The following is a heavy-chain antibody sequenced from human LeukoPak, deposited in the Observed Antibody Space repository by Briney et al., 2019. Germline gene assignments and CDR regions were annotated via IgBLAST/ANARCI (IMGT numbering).Heavy chain of an antibody. V-gene: IGHV3-15*01. CDR1: GFTFNNYW. D-gene: IGHD3-10*01. Sequence: GGSLRLSCAASGFTFNNYWMTWVRQAPGKGLEWVGRIKSKTDGGTTDYAAPVKGRFTISRDDSRNTLYLQMNSLSTEDTAVYYCATDIPRGVRGANNYWGQGTLATVSS. CDR2: IKSKTDGGTT. CDR3: ATDIPRGVRGANNY. J-gene: IGHJ4*02.